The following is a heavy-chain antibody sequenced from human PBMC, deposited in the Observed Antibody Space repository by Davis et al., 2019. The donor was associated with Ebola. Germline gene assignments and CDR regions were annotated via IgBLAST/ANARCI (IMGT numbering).Heavy chain of an antibody. CDR2: INTNTGNP. CDR3: AREDYGDYFRTTWFDP. CDR1: GYTFTNYY. Sequence: ASVKVSCKASGYTFTNYYMHWVRQAPGQGLEWMGWINTNTGNPTYAQGFTGRFVFSLDTSVSTAYLQISSLKAEDTAVYYCAREDYGDYFRTTWFDPWGQGTLVTVSS. J-gene: IGHJ5*02. D-gene: IGHD4-17*01. V-gene: IGHV7-4-1*02.